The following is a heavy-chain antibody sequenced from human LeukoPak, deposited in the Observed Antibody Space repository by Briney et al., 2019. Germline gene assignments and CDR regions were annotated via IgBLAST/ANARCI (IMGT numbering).Heavy chain of an antibody. V-gene: IGHV3-53*04. CDR1: GFTVSSNY. CDR3: ASPGIAAAGRGVYYYYYGMDV. Sequence: GGSLRLSCAASGFTVSSNYMRWVRQAPGKGLEWVSVIYSGGSTYYADSVKGRFTISRHNSKNTLYLQMNSLRAEDTAVYYCASPGIAAAGRGVYYYYYGMDVWGQGTTVTVSS. J-gene: IGHJ6*02. CDR2: IYSGGST. D-gene: IGHD6-13*01.